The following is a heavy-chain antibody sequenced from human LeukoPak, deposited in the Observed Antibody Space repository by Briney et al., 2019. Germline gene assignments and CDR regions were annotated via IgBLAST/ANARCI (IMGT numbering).Heavy chain of an antibody. D-gene: IGHD3-9*01. Sequence: GRSLRLSCAASGLTFSSYAMHWVRQAPGKGLEWVAVISYDGCNKYYAEFVEGRFTISRHNSKNSLYLQMNSQRAEDAGVFLCASTPADIWTGQYYYYGMDVWGQGTTVTVSS. CDR1: GLTFSSYA. V-gene: IGHV3-30*14. CDR2: ISYDGCNK. CDR3: ASTPADIWTGQYYYYGMDV. J-gene: IGHJ6*02.